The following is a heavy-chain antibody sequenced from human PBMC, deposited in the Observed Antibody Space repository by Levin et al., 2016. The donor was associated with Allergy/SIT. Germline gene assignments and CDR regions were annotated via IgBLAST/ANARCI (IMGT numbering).Heavy chain of an antibody. Sequence: VRQAPGKGLEWVAVISYDGSNKYYADSVKGRFTISRDNSKNTLYLQMNSLRAEDTAVYYCARDRAKYSSGWDRYYYYYYGMDVWGQGTTVTVSS. J-gene: IGHJ6*02. CDR2: ISYDGSNK. D-gene: IGHD6-19*01. V-gene: IGHV3-30*04. CDR3: ARDRAKYSSGWDRYYYYYYGMDV.